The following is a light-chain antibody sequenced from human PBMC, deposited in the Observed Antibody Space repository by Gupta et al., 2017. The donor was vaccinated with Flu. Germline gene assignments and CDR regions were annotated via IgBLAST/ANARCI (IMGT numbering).Light chain of an antibody. CDR3: ATWDGSLDGVV. J-gene: IGLJ3*02. Sequence: KVSISCSGSSSRIGTNDVAWYQQFPGTAPRLLIYDNDVRPSGITDRFAGSKSGTSATLAINGLQTGDEAVYYCATWDGSLDGVVFGGGTKLTVL. CDR1: SSRIGTND. V-gene: IGLV1-51*01. CDR2: DND.